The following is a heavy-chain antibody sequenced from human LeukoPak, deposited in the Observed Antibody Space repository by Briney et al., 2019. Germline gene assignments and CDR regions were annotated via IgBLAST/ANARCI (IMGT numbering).Heavy chain of an antibody. V-gene: IGHV4-59*01. CDR3: AKVDYDSSGYFDY. Sequence: SETLSLTCTVSGVPISTFYWIWLRQPPGKQLEWIGYVYYSGSTNYNPSFKTRVTISVDTSKNQFSLKLSSVTPADTAVYYCAKVDYDSSGYFDYWGQGTLVTVSS. D-gene: IGHD3-22*01. CDR2: VYYSGST. CDR1: GVPISTFY. J-gene: IGHJ4*02.